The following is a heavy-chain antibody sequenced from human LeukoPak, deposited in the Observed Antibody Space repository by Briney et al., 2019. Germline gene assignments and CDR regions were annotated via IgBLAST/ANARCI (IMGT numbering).Heavy chain of an antibody. V-gene: IGHV3-48*03. CDR2: IGSSGTTI. CDR3: ARIPYYDFWSGYSLDS. D-gene: IGHD3-3*01. J-gene: IGHJ4*02. CDR1: GFTFSSYE. Sequence: PGGSLRLSCAASGFTFSSYEMNWVRQAPGKGLEWVSFIGSSGTTIYYADSVKGRFTISRDNSKNSLYLQMDSLRAEDTAVYYCARIPYYDFWSGYSLDSWGQGTLVAVSS.